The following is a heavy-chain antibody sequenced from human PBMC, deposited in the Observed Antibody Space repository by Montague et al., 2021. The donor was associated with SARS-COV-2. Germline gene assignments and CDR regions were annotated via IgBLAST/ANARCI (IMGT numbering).Heavy chain of an antibody. CDR1: GGSFSDYH. Sequence: SETLSLTCAVYGGSFSDYHWTWIRQSPGEGLEWIGQIYHGGSTKCNPSLKSRVTISIDTSEKQFSLKLTSVTAADTAVYYCARGAPGYWGQGTLVTVSS. D-gene: IGHD1-1*01. CDR3: ARGAPGY. V-gene: IGHV4-34*01. J-gene: IGHJ4*02. CDR2: IYHGGST.